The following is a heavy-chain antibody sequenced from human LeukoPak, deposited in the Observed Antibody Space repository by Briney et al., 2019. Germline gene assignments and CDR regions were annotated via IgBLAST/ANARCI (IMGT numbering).Heavy chain of an antibody. CDR3: ASGLIMVAEGYYFDY. D-gene: IGHD4/OR15-4a*01. J-gene: IGHJ4*02. Sequence: SVNVSCKASRGTFSSYAISWVRQAAGQGLEWMGRIIPYLGIANYAHKSQGRVTITADKSTSTAYMELSSLRSEDTAVYYCASGLIMVAEGYYFDYWGEGTLVTVSP. CDR1: RGTFSSYA. V-gene: IGHV1-69*04. CDR2: IIPYLGIA.